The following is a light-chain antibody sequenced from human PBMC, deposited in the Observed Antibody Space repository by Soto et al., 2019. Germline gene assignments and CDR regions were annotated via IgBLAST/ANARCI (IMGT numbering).Light chain of an antibody. CDR1: QSVSSN. CDR2: GAS. J-gene: IGKJ5*01. CDR3: QQYNNWPPEIT. Sequence: EIVMTQSPATLSVSPGERATLSCRASQSVSSNLAWYQQKPGQAPRLLIYGASTRATGIPARFSGSGSGTEFTHNISSLQSEDFAVYYCQQYNNWPPEITFGQGTRLEIK. V-gene: IGKV3-15*01.